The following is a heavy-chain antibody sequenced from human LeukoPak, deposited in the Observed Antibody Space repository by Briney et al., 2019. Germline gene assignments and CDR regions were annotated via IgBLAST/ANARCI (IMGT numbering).Heavy chain of an antibody. Sequence: PGGSLRLSCAASGFTFSNYAMNWVRQAPGKGLEWVGFIRSKTYGGTGEYAASVKGIFTISRDDSKSIAHLQMNSLKTEDTAVYYCTRSESGTYKGGFDFWGQGTLVTVSS. CDR3: TRSESGTYKGGFDF. J-gene: IGHJ4*02. CDR1: GFTFSNYA. D-gene: IGHD1-26*01. CDR2: IRSKTYGGTG. V-gene: IGHV3-49*04.